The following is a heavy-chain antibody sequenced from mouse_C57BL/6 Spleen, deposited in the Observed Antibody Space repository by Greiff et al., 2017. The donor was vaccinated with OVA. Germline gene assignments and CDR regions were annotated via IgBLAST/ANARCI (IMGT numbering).Heavy chain of an antibody. J-gene: IGHJ2*01. CDR3: ARRDGSSSYFDY. CDR2: ISSGSSTI. CDR1: GFTFSDYG. Sequence: DVMLVESGGGLVKPGGSLKLSYAASGFTFSDYGMHWVRQAPEKGLEWVAYISSGSSTIYYADTVKGRFTISRDNAKNTLFLQMTSLRSEDTAMYYCARRDGSSSYFDYWGQGTTLTVSS. V-gene: IGHV5-17*01. D-gene: IGHD1-1*01.